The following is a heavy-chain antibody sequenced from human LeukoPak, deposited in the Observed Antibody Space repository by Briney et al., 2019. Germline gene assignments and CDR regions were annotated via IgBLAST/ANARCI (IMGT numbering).Heavy chain of an antibody. J-gene: IGHJ4*02. CDR3: ARGYSSGWYVKDPLDY. CDR2: INSSGGST. CDR1: GYTFTSYY. V-gene: IGHV1-46*01. D-gene: IGHD6-19*01. Sequence: ASVKVSCKASGYTFTSYYMHWVRQAPGQGLEWMGIINSSGGSTSYAQKFQGRVTMTRDTSTSTVYMELSSLRSEDTAVYYCARGYSSGWYVKDPLDYWGQGTLVTVSS.